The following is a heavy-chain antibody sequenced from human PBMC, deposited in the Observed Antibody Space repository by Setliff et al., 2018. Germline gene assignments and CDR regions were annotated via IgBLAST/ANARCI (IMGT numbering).Heavy chain of an antibody. CDR1: GGTFSIYT. CDR3: ARGRGSYYYYMDV. D-gene: IGHD1-26*01. Sequence: ASVKVSCKASGGTFSIYTISWVRQAPGQGLEWMGRIIPNSGGTNYAQKFQGRVTMTRDTSISAAYMELSRLRSDDTAVYYCARGRGSYYYYMDVWGKGTTVTAP. CDR2: IIPNSGGT. V-gene: IGHV1-2*02. J-gene: IGHJ6*03.